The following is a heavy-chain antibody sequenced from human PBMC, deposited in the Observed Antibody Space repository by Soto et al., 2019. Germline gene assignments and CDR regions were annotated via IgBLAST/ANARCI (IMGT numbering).Heavy chain of an antibody. CDR1: GGSISSGGYY. J-gene: IGHJ4*02. CDR2: IYYSGST. Sequence: ASETLSLTCTVSGGSISSGGYYWSWIRQHPGKGLEWIGYIYYSGSTYYNPSLKSRVTISVDTSKNQFSLKLSSVTAADTAVYYCARAGGDMVATIAGYYFDYWGQGTLVTVSS. V-gene: IGHV4-31*03. CDR3: ARAGGDMVATIAGYYFDY. D-gene: IGHD5-12*01.